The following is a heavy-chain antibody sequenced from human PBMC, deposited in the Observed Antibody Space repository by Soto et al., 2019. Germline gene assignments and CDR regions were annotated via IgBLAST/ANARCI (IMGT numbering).Heavy chain of an antibody. Sequence: HVQLVESGGAVVQPGRSLRLSCAASGFTFSSYDMHWVRQAPGKGLEWVAVISYDGSNKYYADSVKGRFTISRDNSKNTLYLQMNSLRTEDTAVYYYATKIVAATSDYWGQGTLVTVSS. D-gene: IGHD2-15*01. V-gene: IGHV3-30*03. CDR1: GFTFSSYD. J-gene: IGHJ4*02. CDR3: ATKIVAATSDY. CDR2: ISYDGSNK.